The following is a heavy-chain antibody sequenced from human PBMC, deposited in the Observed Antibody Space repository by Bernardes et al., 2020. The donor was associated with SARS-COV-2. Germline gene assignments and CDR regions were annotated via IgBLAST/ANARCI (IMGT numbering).Heavy chain of an antibody. Sequence: SETLSLTCAVYGGSFSGYYWSWIRQPPGKGLEWIGEINHSGSTNYNPSLKSRVTISVDTSKNQFSLKLSSVTAADTAVYYCARWRYGSGRSRDHYFDYWGQGTLVIVSS. CDR2: INHSGST. V-gene: IGHV4-34*01. D-gene: IGHD3-10*01. CDR3: ARWRYGSGRSRDHYFDY. CDR1: GGSFSGYY. J-gene: IGHJ4*02.